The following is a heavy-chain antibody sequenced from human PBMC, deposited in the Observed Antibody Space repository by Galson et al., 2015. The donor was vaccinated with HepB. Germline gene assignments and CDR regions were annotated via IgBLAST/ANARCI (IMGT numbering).Heavy chain of an antibody. CDR3: ATISRSSSYNYYYYYAMDV. D-gene: IGHD2-2*01. CDR2: IIPIFAIA. V-gene: IGHV1-69*10. Sequence: SVKVSCKASGDTFSSYAISWVRQAPGQGLEWMGVIIPIFAIANYAQRFQGRVPITADKSTSTAYMELSSLRSEDTAVYYCATISRSSSYNYYYYYAMDVWGQGTTVTVSS. CDR1: GDTFSSYA. J-gene: IGHJ6*02.